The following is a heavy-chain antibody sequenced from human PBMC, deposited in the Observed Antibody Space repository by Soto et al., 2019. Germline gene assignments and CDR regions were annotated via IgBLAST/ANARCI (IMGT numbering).Heavy chain of an antibody. J-gene: IGHJ5*02. CDR2: ISSSSSYV. V-gene: IGHV3-21*01. Sequence: EVQLVESGGGLVKPGGSLRLSCAASGFTFSSYSMNWVRQAPGKGLEWVSSISSSSSYVYYADSVKGRFTISRDNAKNSLYLQMNSLRAEDTAAYYCARGVTSGNNWFDPWGQGTLVTVSS. CDR1: GFTFSSYS. D-gene: IGHD2-21*02. CDR3: ARGVTSGNNWFDP.